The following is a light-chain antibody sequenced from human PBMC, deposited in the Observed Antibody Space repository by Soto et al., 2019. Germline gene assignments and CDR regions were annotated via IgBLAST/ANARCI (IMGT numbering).Light chain of an antibody. V-gene: IGKV3-15*01. CDR1: QSVNNN. Sequence: EIILTQSPASLSVSPGERATLSCRASQSVNNNLAWYQQKPGQAPRLLIYGASTRATGIPGRFRGSGSGTEFTLTLTSLHSEDFAVYFCQQYNNLPPDTFGQGTKLEIK. CDR2: GAS. J-gene: IGKJ2*01. CDR3: QQYNNLPPDT.